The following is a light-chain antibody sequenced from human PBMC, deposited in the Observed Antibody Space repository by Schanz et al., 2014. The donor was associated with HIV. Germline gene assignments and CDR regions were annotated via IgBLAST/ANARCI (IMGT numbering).Light chain of an antibody. V-gene: IGLV1-44*01. CDR3: AAWDDSLKVWV. Sequence: QSVLTQPPSASGTPGQRVTISCSGSSSNFRSNAVNWYQQLPGTAPKLVIYNTYHRPSGVPDRFSGSKSGTSASLAISGLRFEDEADYYCAAWDDSLKVWVFGGGTQLTVL. CDR2: NTY. CDR1: SSNFRSNA. J-gene: IGLJ3*02.